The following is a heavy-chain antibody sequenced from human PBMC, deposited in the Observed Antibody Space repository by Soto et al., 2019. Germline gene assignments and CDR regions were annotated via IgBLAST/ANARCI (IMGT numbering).Heavy chain of an antibody. D-gene: IGHD3-16*01. CDR1: GFTFSSYG. J-gene: IGHJ4*02. CDR3: ARGIGGGEDG. CDR2: IWYDGSNK. Sequence: QVQLVESGGGVVQPGRSLRLSCAASGFTFSSYGMHWVRQAPGKGLEWVAVIWYDGSNKYYADSVKGGFTISRDNSKNALHLQMNSRSDEGTAVYYCARGIGGGEDGWGQGTLVTVSS. V-gene: IGHV3-33*01.